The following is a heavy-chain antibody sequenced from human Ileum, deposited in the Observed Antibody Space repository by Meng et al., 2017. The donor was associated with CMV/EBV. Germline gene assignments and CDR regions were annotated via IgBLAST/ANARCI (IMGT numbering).Heavy chain of an antibody. CDR3: LTYTSSSHSFGP. J-gene: IGHJ5*02. V-gene: IGHV1-2*02. CDR2: INSHSGAT. D-gene: IGHD6-6*01. CDR1: GDTPTVDL. Sequence: KDSGDTPTVDLMFWVTQAPGQGLGWMGWINSHSGATQYAQKFQGRVTMTRDTSISTVYMDLSSLRSDDTADYYCLTYTSSSHSFGPWGQGTLVTVSS.